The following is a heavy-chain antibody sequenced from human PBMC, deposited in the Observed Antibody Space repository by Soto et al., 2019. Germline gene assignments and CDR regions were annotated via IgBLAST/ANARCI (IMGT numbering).Heavy chain of an antibody. V-gene: IGHV3-73*02. J-gene: IGHJ4*02. CDR2: IRDRADNYAT. CDR1: GFIFSGTT. CDR3: TRAPDGNNADY. Sequence: EVQLVESGGDLVQPGGSLKLSCAASGFIFSGTTIHWVRQASGEGLEWVGRIRDRADNYATGYAASVKGRFTISRDDSKKTAYLQMNSLKTEDTAVYFCTRAPDGNNADYWGQGTLVTVSS. D-gene: IGHD6-13*01.